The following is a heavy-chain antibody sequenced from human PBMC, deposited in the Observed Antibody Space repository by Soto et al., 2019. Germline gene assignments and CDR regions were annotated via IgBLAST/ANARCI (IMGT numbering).Heavy chain of an antibody. D-gene: IGHD3-3*01. V-gene: IGHV1-69*02. CDR2: IIPILGIA. CDR1: GGTFSSYT. J-gene: IGHJ4*02. CDR3: ARAPRDDFWSGTDDY. Sequence: QVQLVQSGAEVKKPGSSVKVSCKASGGTFSSYTISWVRQAPGQGLEWMGRIIPILGIANYAQKFQGRVTITADKSTSTAYMELSSLRSEDTAVYSCARAPRDDFWSGTDDYWGQGTLVTVSS.